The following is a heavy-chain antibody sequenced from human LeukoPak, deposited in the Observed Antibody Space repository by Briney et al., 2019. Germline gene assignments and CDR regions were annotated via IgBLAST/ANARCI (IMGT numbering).Heavy chain of an antibody. V-gene: IGHV3-53*01. D-gene: IGHD1-14*01. Sequence: GGSLRLSCAASGFTVITNDMTWVRQAPGKGLEWVSVLYRDGNTKYADSVQGRFTISRNNSKNTLYLEMNSLSPDDTAVYYCARGVEPLAANTLAYWGQGTLVTVSS. CDR1: GFTVITND. CDR3: ARGVEPLAANTLAY. CDR2: LYRDGNT. J-gene: IGHJ4*02.